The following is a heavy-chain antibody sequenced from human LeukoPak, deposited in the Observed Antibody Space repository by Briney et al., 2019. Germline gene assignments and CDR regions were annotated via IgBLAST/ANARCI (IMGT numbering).Heavy chain of an antibody. V-gene: IGHV3-48*03. CDR2: ICSSGSTI. J-gene: IGHJ6*04. CDR1: GFTFSSYE. D-gene: IGHD2-15*01. Sequence: GGSLRLSCAASGFTFSSYEMNWVRQAPGKGLEWVSYICSSGSTIYYADSVKGRFTISRDNAKNSLYLQMNSLRAEDTAVYYCARGGLLHYGMDVWGKGTTVTVSS. CDR3: ARGGLLHYGMDV.